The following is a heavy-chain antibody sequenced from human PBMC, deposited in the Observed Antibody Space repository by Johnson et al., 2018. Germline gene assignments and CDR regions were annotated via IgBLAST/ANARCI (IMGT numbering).Heavy chain of an antibody. CDR3: AREDQFLSMDV. D-gene: IGHD2/OR15-2a*01. CDR2: INSDGSST. J-gene: IGHJ6*02. V-gene: IGHV3-74*01. CDR1: GFTFSSSW. Sequence: VQLVESGGGVVQPGRSLRLSCAASGFTFSSSWMHWVRQAPGKGLVWVSRINSDGSSTSYADSVKGRFTISRDNAKNTLYLQMNSLRAEDTAVYYCAREDQFLSMDVWGQGTTVTVSS.